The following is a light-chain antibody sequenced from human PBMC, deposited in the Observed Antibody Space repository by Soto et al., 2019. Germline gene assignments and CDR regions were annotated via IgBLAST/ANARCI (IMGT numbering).Light chain of an antibody. Sequence: EIVLTQSPGTLSLSPGERATLSCRASQTVSSSYLAWYQQKPGQAPRLLIYGASTRATGIPGRFSGSASGTDFTLTISRLEPEDFAVYDCQQYGPSPMYTFGQGTHLEIK. CDR2: GAS. V-gene: IGKV3-20*01. CDR1: QTVSSSY. J-gene: IGKJ2*01. CDR3: QQYGPSPMYT.